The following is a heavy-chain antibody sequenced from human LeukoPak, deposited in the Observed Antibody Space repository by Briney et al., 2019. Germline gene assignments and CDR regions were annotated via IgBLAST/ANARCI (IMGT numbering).Heavy chain of an antibody. J-gene: IGHJ4*02. CDR1: GFTVSSNY. D-gene: IGHD5-12*01. CDR2: IYYSGST. Sequence: GSLRLSCAASGFTVSSNYMSWIRQPPGKGVEWIGYIYYSGSTNYNPSLKSRVTISIDTSKNQFSLKLSSVTAADTAVYYCARERSFVATENPQFDYWGQGTLVTVSS. CDR3: ARERSFVATENPQFDY. V-gene: IGHV4-59*02.